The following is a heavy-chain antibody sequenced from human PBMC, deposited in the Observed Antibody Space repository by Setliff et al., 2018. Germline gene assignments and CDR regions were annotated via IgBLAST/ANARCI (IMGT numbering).Heavy chain of an antibody. J-gene: IGHJ5*02. D-gene: IGHD4-17*01. V-gene: IGHV4-34*01. Sequence: SETLSLTCAVYGGSFSTYYWIWIRQPPGKGLEWIGEINHSGSTNYNPSLKSRVTISVDTSKNQFSLKLSSVTAADTAVYYCAKYGDSHGSPPSWGQGTLVTVSS. CDR1: GGSFSTYY. CDR3: AKYGDSHGSPPS. CDR2: INHSGST.